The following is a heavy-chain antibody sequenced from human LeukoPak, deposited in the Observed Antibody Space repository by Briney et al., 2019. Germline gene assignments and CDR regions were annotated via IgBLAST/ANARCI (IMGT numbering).Heavy chain of an antibody. CDR2: INPNSGGT. J-gene: IGHJ4*02. V-gene: IGHV1-2*02. CDR1: GYTFTGYY. Sequence: ASVKVSCKASGYTFTGYYLHWVRQAPGHGLEWMGWINPNSGGTNYAQKFQGRVTMTRDTSISTAYMELSRLRSDDTAVYYCATVRRGGYDSSLAPAPFDYWGQGTLVTVSS. CDR3: ATVRRGGYDSSLAPAPFDY. D-gene: IGHD6-13*01.